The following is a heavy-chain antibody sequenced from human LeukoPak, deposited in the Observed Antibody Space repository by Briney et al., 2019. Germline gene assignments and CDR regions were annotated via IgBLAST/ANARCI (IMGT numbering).Heavy chain of an antibody. CDR3: AKSGYNRFDY. CDR2: ISSSSSTI. V-gene: IGHV3-48*01. CDR1: GFTFSSYS. Sequence: GGSLRLSCAASGFTFSSYSMNWVRQAPGKGLEWVSYISSSSSTIYYADSVKGRFTISRDNSKNIVYLQMNSLRAEDTAVYYCAKSGYNRFDYWGQGTLVTVSS. J-gene: IGHJ4*02. D-gene: IGHD5-24*01.